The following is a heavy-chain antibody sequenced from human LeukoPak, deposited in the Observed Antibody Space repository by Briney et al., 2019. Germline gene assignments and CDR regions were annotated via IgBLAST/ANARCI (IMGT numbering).Heavy chain of an antibody. D-gene: IGHD2-15*01. CDR1: GFAFSSYP. V-gene: IGHV3-23*01. J-gene: IGHJ4*02. CDR3: AKGWTKYCTGGNCYSPLYYFDY. CDR2: ISVSGVTT. Sequence: GGSLRLSCAASGFAFSSYPMNWVRQAPGKGMEWVLGISVSGVTTHYADSVKGRFTISRGNSKNTLYLQMNSLRADDTAVYYCAKGWTKYCTGGNCYSPLYYFDYWGQGTLVTVSS.